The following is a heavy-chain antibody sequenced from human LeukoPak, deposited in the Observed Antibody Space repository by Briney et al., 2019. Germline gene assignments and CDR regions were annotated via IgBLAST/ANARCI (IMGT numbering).Heavy chain of an antibody. V-gene: IGHV3-21*01. D-gene: IGHD3-3*01. CDR1: GFTFSSYS. Sequence: GGSLRLSCAASGFTFSSYSMNWVRQAPGKGLEWVSSISSSSSYIYYADSVKGRFTISRDNAKNSLYLQMNSLRAEDTAVYYCARGPTYYDFWSGYYPRAYYFDYWGQGTLVTVSS. CDR2: ISSSSSYI. CDR3: ARGPTYYDFWSGYYPRAYYFDY. J-gene: IGHJ4*02.